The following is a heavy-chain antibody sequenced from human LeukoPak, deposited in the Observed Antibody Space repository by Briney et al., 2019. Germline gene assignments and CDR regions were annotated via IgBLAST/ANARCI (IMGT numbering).Heavy chain of an antibody. CDR1: GFTFSSYG. J-gene: IGHJ5*02. D-gene: IGHD6-19*01. CDR3: AKPISGGLAVTADWFRP. CDR2: INANSVST. Sequence: PGRSLRLSCAASGFTFSSYGMHWVRQAPGKGLEWVSTINANSVSTSYAASVRGRFTISRDNAKDTVYLQLNRLSTDDTATYYCAKPISGGLAVTADWFRPWGQGTLVVVSS. V-gene: IGHV3-23*01.